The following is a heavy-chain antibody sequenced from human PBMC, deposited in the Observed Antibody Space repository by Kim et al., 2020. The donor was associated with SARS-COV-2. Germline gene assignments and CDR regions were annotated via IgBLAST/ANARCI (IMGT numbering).Heavy chain of an antibody. CDR3: ARDPLKNPVPLAYYYYYGMDV. J-gene: IGHJ6*02. D-gene: IGHD3-3*02. CDR1: GGSISSGGYY. Sequence: SETLSLTCTVSGGSISSGGYYWSWIRQHPGQGLEWIGYIYYSGSTYYNPTLKSRVTISVATSKNQFSLKLSSVTAADTAVYYCARDPLKNPVPLAYYYYYGMDVWGQGTTVTVSS. V-gene: IGHV4-31*03. CDR2: IYYSGST.